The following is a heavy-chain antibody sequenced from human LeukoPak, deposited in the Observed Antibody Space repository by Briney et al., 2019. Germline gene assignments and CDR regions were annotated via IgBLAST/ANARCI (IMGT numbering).Heavy chain of an antibody. J-gene: IGHJ4*02. CDR1: GFTFSDHY. CDR2: TRNKANSYTT. Sequence: PGGSLRLSCAASGFTFSDHYMDWVRQAPGKGLEWVGRTRNKANSYTTECAASVKGRFTISRDDSKNSLYLQMNSLKTEDTAVYYCARGSMVRGVDYWGQGTLVTVSS. CDR3: ARGSMVRGVDY. D-gene: IGHD3-10*01. V-gene: IGHV3-72*01.